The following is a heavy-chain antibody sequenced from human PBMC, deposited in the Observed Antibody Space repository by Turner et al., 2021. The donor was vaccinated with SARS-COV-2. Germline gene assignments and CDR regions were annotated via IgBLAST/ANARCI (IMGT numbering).Heavy chain of an antibody. CDR3: ARDREDCSSSSCYEAY. CDR1: GFIFSNYA. Sequence: QVQLVESGGGVVQPGGSLRLSCAASGFIFSNYAMHWVRQAPGKGLEWVVFISYDGSYKYYADSVKGRFTISRDNSKNTLYLQMNSLRAEDTAVYYCARDREDCSSSSCYEAYWGQGTLVTVSS. CDR2: ISYDGSYK. D-gene: IGHD2-2*01. V-gene: IGHV3-30-3*01. J-gene: IGHJ4*02.